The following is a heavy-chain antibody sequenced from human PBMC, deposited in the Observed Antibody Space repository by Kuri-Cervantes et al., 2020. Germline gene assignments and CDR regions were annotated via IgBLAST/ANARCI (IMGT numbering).Heavy chain of an antibody. CDR2: IWYDGSNK. CDR3: AKDLWEYQLLDTAFDY. Sequence: GESLKISCAASGFTFTNYWMSWVRQAPGKGLEWVAVIWYDGSNKYYADSVKGRFTISRDNAKNSLYLQMNSLRAEDTAVYYCAKDLWEYQLLDTAFDYWGQGTLVTVSS. D-gene: IGHD2-2*01. V-gene: IGHV3-33*03. CDR1: GFTFTNYW. J-gene: IGHJ4*02.